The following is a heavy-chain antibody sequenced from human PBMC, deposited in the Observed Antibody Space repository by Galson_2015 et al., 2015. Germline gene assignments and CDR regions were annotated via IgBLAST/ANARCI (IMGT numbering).Heavy chain of an antibody. CDR1: GFTFSSYA. Sequence: SLRLSCAASGFTFSSYAMSWVRQAPGKGLEWVSAISGSGGSTYYADSVKGRFTISRDNSKNTLYLQMNSLRAEDTAVYYCAKEGKKQQLVSAEYFQHWGQGTLVTVSS. CDR2: ISGSGGST. D-gene: IGHD6-13*01. V-gene: IGHV3-23*01. CDR3: AKEGKKQQLVSAEYFQH. J-gene: IGHJ1*01.